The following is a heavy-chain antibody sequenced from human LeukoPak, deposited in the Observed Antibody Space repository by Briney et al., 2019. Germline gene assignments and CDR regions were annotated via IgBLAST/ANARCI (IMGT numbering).Heavy chain of an antibody. Sequence: GGALKIYFKGSGFGLTNYWIGWVRQVPGKGLDWMGIIYPGDSDTRYSPSIQGQVTISADKSINTAHLQWSSLKASDTAMYYCARQYCGGDCYPEPDAFDIWGQGTMVTVSS. V-gene: IGHV5-51*01. J-gene: IGHJ3*02. D-gene: IGHD2-21*02. CDR2: IYPGDSDT. CDR1: GFGLTNYW. CDR3: ARQYCGGDCYPEPDAFDI.